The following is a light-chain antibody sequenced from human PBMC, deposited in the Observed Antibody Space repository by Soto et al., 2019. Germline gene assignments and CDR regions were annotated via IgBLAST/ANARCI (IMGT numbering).Light chain of an antibody. J-gene: IGKJ4*01. Sequence: IQLTQSRSSLSASVGDRVTITCLAIQGIDSYLAWYQQRPGKVPQILIYEKSILQSGVSSRFSGSGSGTDFTLTISSMQAEDFATYYCKQTRSYQSTFGGVPKVDIK. V-gene: IGKV1-9*01. CDR1: QGIDSY. CDR2: EKS. CDR3: KQTRSYQST.